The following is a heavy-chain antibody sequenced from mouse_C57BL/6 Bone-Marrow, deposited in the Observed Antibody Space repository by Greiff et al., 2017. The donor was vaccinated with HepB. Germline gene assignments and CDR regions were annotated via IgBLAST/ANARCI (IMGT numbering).Heavy chain of an antibody. V-gene: IGHV1-64*01. J-gene: IGHJ4*01. CDR2: IHPNSGST. CDR1: GYTFTSYW. Sequence: VQLQQPGAELVKPGASVKLSCKASGYTFTSYWMHWVKQRPGQGLEWIGMIHPNSGSTNYNEKFKSKATLTVDKSSSTAYMQLSSLTSDDSAVYYCARSPGGPYYYAMDYWGQGTSVTVSS. CDR3: ARSPGGPYYYAMDY.